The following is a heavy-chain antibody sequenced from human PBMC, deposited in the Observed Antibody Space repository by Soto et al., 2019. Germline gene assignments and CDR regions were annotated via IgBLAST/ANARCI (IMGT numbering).Heavy chain of an antibody. CDR2: VSPIWGS. CDR1: GDSISSYY. Sequence: QVLLQESGPGLVKPSDPLSLSCTVSGDSISSYYWGWIRQPPGKEMEWIGYVSPIWGSAYNPSLQSRVAISLDTSKSQFSLELTSVTATDTAVYYCARQGFGALHGLGDVWGQGTTVTFSS. D-gene: IGHD3-10*01. V-gene: IGHV4-59*08. J-gene: IGHJ6*02. CDR3: ARQGFGALHGLGDV.